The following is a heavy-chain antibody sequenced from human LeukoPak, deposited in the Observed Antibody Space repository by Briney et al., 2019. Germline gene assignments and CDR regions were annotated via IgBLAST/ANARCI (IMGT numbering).Heavy chain of an antibody. Sequence: GGSLRLSCAASGFTFRIYWMHWVRQAPGKGLVWVSRINNDGSSTSYADSVKGRFTISRDNAQNSLYLQMSSLRADDTAMYFCASAPWDNYIDYWGQGTLLTVTS. J-gene: IGHJ4*02. D-gene: IGHD1-20*01. V-gene: IGHV3-74*01. CDR1: GFTFRIYW. CDR3: ASAPWDNYIDY. CDR2: INNDGSST.